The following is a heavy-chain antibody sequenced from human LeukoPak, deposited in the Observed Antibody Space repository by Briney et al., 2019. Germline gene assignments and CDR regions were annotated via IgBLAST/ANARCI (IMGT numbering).Heavy chain of an antibody. Sequence: GASVKVSCKASGYTFTSYGISWVRQAPGQGLEWMGWISAYNGNTNYAQKLQGRVTVTTDTSTSTAYMELRSLRSDDTAVYYCAREGITFGGVIVLADYWGQGTLVTVSS. CDR1: GYTFTSYG. CDR2: ISAYNGNT. CDR3: AREGITFGGVIVLADY. J-gene: IGHJ4*02. D-gene: IGHD3-16*02. V-gene: IGHV1-18*01.